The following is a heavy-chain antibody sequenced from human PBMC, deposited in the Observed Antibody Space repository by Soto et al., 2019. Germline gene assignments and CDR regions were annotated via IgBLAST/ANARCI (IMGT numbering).Heavy chain of an antibody. CDR1: GFSFSDYS. CDR2: MSIGGEKT. Sequence: EVQVFESGGGLVQPGGSLRLSCAASGFSFSDYSMAWVRQTPEKGLEWVSGMSIGGEKTFYIDSVKGRFIVSRDSSRDTVYFQMNRLRVEXTAVYYCARWNGYGDLWGQGTLVTVSS. J-gene: IGHJ4*02. D-gene: IGHD1-1*01. CDR3: ARWNGYGDL. V-gene: IGHV3-23*01.